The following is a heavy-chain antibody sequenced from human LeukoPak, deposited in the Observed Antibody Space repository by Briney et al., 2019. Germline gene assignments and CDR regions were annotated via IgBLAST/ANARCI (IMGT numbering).Heavy chain of an antibody. Sequence: GGSLRLSCSASGFTFSTYAMHWVRQAPGKGLEYVSTISSDGGSTYYADSVKGRFTISRDNSKNTLYLQMSGLRVEDTAVYYCVKSTVTSVIDYWGQGTLVTVSS. D-gene: IGHD4-17*01. CDR1: GFTFSTYA. CDR2: ISSDGGST. CDR3: VKSTVTSVIDY. V-gene: IGHV3-64D*06. J-gene: IGHJ4*02.